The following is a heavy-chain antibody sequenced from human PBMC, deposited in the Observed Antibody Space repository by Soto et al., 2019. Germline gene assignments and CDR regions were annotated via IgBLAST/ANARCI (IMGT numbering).Heavy chain of an antibody. CDR2: IIPIFGTA. CDR1: GGTFSSYA. Sequence: QVQLGQSGAEVKKPGSSVKVSCKDSGGTFSSYAISWVRQAPGQGHEWMGGIIPIFGTANYAQKFQGRVTITADESTSTAYMELSSLRSEDTAVYYCARADYYDSSGYCSFDYWGQGTLVTVAS. V-gene: IGHV1-69*01. D-gene: IGHD3-22*01. J-gene: IGHJ4*02. CDR3: ARADYYDSSGYCSFDY.